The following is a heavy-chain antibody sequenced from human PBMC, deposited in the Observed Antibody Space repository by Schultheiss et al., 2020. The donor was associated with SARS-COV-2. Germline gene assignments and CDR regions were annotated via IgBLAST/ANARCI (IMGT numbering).Heavy chain of an antibody. V-gene: IGHV2-5*01. CDR1: GFSLSTSGVG. J-gene: IGHJ5*02. CDR3: AHTSGSYWVGWFDL. Sequence: SGPTLVKPTPTLTLTCTFSGFSLSTSGVGVGWIRQPPGKALEWLALIYWNDDKRYSPSLKSRLTITKDTSKNQVVLTMTNMDPVDTATYYCAHTSGSYWVGWFDLWGQGTLVTVSS. D-gene: IGHD1-26*01. CDR2: IYWNDDK.